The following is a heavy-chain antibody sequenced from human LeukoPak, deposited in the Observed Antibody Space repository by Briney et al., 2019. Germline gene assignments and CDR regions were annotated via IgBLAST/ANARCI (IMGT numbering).Heavy chain of an antibody. J-gene: IGHJ4*02. V-gene: IGHV3-48*03. CDR1: GFTFNSYE. Sequence: GGSLRLSCAASGFTFNSYEMNWVCLAPGKGLEWISYISSSGSTIYYADSVKGRFTISRDNAKNSLYLQMNSLRAEDTAVYYCARWSRITAQIDYWGQGTLVTVSS. D-gene: IGHD1-14*01. CDR2: ISSSGSTI. CDR3: ARWSRITAQIDY.